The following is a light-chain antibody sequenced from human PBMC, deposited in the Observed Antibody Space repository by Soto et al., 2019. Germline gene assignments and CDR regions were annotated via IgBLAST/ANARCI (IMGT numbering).Light chain of an antibody. CDR2: SAS. Sequence: DVQMTQSPSSLSASVGDRVTIACRASQTVSKFVNWYQQKPGKVPDLLIYSASTLYSGVPSRFSGSGSVTDFTLTISSLQPEDFATYYCQQSYSTPRTFGQGTKVDIK. CDR3: QQSYSTPRT. J-gene: IGKJ1*01. V-gene: IGKV1-39*01. CDR1: QTVSKF.